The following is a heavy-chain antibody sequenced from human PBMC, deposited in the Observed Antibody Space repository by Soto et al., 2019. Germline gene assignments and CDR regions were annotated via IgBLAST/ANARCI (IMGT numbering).Heavy chain of an antibody. CDR3: ATAYRISQNYFDS. J-gene: IGHJ4*02. CDR2: MSYDGKNE. Sequence: QVQLVESGGGVVQPGRSLRLSCVASGFTFRSYTMQWVRQAPGKGLEWVAGMSYDGKNEKYADSVKGRFTISRDNSKNTLYLQMDSLRVEDTAVYFCATAYRISQNYFDSWGQGSLVTVSS. V-gene: IGHV3-30*04. CDR1: GFTFRSYT. D-gene: IGHD6-13*01.